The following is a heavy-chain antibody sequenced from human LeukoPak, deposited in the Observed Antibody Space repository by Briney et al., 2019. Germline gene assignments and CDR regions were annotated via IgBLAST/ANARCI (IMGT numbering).Heavy chain of an antibody. CDR3: AKSPASIAAAGGVDY. V-gene: IGHV3-23*01. J-gene: IGHJ4*02. D-gene: IGHD6-13*01. Sequence: GGSLRLSCAASGFTFSSLAMSWVRQAPGKGLGWVSAISGSGGSTYYADSVKGRFTISRDNSKNTLYLQMNSLRAEDTAVYYCAKSPASIAAAGGVDYWGQGTLVTVSS. CDR2: ISGSGGST. CDR1: GFTFSSLA.